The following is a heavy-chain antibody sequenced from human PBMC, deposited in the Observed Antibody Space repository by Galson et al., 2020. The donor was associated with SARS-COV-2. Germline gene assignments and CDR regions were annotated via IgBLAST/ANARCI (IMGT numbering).Heavy chain of an antibody. J-gene: IGHJ6*03. CDR1: GGSISSYY. CDR3: ARDLRYCSSTSCYPAYMDV. D-gene: IGHD2-2*01. Sequence: SETLSLTCTVSGGSISSYYWSWIRQPPGKGLEWIGYIYYSGSTNYNHSLKSRVPISVDTSKNQFSLKLSSVTAADTAVYYCARDLRYCSSTSCYPAYMDVWGKGTTVTVSS. V-gene: IGHV4-59*01. CDR2: IYYSGST.